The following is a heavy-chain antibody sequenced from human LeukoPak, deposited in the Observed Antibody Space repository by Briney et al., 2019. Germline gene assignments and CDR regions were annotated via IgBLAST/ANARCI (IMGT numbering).Heavy chain of an antibody. D-gene: IGHD6-6*01. CDR3: ARLYSSSSGLRASDY. V-gene: IGHV3-48*03. CDR2: ISSSGSTI. Sequence: GGSLRLSCAASGFTFSSYEMNWVRQAPGKGLEWVSYISSSGSTIFYADSVKGRFTISRDNAKNSLYLQMNSLRTEDTAVYYCARLYSSSSGLRASDYWGQGTLVTVSS. J-gene: IGHJ4*02. CDR1: GFTFSSYE.